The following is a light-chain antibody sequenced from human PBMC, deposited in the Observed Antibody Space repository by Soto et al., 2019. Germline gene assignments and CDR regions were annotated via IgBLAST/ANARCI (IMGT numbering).Light chain of an antibody. CDR2: DAS. Sequence: DIQMTQSPSTLSASVGDRVTITCRASQSISSWLAWYQQKPGKAPKLLIDDASSLESGVPSRFSGSGSGTEFTLTISSLQPDDFATYYCQQYNSSPVTFGQGTKLEIK. J-gene: IGKJ2*01. CDR1: QSISSW. V-gene: IGKV1-5*01. CDR3: QQYNSSPVT.